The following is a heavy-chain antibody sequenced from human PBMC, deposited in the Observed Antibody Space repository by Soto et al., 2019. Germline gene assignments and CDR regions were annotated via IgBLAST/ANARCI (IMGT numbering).Heavy chain of an antibody. CDR2: IYYSGTT. V-gene: IGHV4-28*03. J-gene: IGHJ6*02. CDR1: GYSISSSNW. D-gene: IGHD3-10*01. CDR3: ARGRPDYYGSGSYNYYYYGMDV. Sequence: SETLSLTCAVSGYSISSSNWWGWIRQPPGKGLEWIGYIYYSGTTYYNPSLKSRVTISVDTSKNQFSLKLSSVTAADTAVYYCARGRPDYYGSGSYNYYYYGMDVWGQGTTVTVSS.